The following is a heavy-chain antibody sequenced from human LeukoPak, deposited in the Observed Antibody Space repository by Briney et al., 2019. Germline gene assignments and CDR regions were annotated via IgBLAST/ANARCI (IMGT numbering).Heavy chain of an antibody. CDR2: IYYSGST. Sequence: SETLSLTCTVSGGSISSYYWSWIRQPAGKGLEWIGYIYYSGSTNYNPSLKSRVTISVDTSKNQFSLKLSSVTAADTAVYYCARDFNYYDSSGYHDAFDIWGQGTMVTVS. CDR3: ARDFNYYDSSGYHDAFDI. J-gene: IGHJ3*02. CDR1: GGSISSYY. D-gene: IGHD3-22*01. V-gene: IGHV4-59*01.